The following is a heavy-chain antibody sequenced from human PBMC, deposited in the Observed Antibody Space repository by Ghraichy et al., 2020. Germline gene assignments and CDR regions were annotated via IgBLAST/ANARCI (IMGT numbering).Heavy chain of an antibody. D-gene: IGHD3-22*01. CDR1: GYTLTELS. Sequence: ASVKVSCKVSGYTLTELSMHWVRQAPGKGLEWMGGFDPEDGETIYAQKFQGRVTMTEDTSTDTAYMELSSLRSEDTAVYYCATGWLLFDAFDIWGQGTMVTVSS. V-gene: IGHV1-24*01. CDR3: ATGWLLFDAFDI. CDR2: FDPEDGET. J-gene: IGHJ3*02.